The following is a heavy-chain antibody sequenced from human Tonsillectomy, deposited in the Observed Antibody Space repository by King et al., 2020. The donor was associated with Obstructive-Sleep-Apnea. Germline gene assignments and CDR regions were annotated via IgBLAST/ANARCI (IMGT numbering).Heavy chain of an antibody. CDR2: IIMSSSNL. D-gene: IGHD5-12*01. CDR3: ARDPRGATYFDY. Sequence: VQLVESGGGLVKPGGSLRLSCAASGFTFSSYSMNWVRQAPGKGLEWVSPIIMSSSNLYSPDSGKGRFTISRDNAKNSLYLQMNSLRAEDTAVYYCARDPRGATYFDYWGQGTLVTVSS. CDR1: GFTFSSYS. V-gene: IGHV3-21*01. J-gene: IGHJ4*02.